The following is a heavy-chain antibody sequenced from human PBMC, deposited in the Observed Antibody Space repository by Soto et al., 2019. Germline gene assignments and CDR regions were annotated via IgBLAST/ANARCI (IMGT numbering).Heavy chain of an antibody. CDR3: ARDYHGCSGGSCYPSGAFDI. J-gene: IGHJ3*02. D-gene: IGHD2-15*01. V-gene: IGHV3-21*01. CDR2: ISSSSSYI. CDR1: GFTFSSYS. Sequence: GGSLRLSCAASGFTFSSYSMNWVRQAPGKGLEWVSSISSSSSYIYYADSVKGRFTISRDNAKNSLYLQMNSLRAEDTAVYYCARDYHGCSGGSCYPSGAFDIWGQGTMVTVSS.